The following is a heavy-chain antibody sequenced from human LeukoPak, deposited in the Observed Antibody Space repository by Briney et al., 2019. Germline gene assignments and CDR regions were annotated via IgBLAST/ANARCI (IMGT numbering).Heavy chain of an antibody. V-gene: IGHV1-18*01. CDR2: ISAYNGNT. CDR3: ASANYYYDMLNY. J-gene: IGHJ4*02. D-gene: IGHD3-22*01. CDR1: GYTCTSYG. Sequence: ASVKVSCKASGYTCTSYGISWVRQAPGQGLEWMGWISAYNGNTNYAQKLQGRVTMTTETSTSTAYMELRSLRSDDTAVYYCASANYYYDMLNYWGQGTLVTVSS.